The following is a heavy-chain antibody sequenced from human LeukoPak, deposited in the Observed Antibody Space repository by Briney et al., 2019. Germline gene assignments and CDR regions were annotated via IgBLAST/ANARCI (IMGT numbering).Heavy chain of an antibody. D-gene: IGHD2-15*01. Sequence: SETLSLTCAVYGGSFSAYYWSWIRQPPGHRLEWSGEINHSATPNYRPSLKSRVTISVYTSKNQSALKLSSVTDADTAVYYCARHGVATWFDPWGQGTLVTVSS. V-gene: IGHV4-34*01. CDR2: INHSATP. CDR3: ARHGVATWFDP. CDR1: GGSFSAYY. J-gene: IGHJ5*02.